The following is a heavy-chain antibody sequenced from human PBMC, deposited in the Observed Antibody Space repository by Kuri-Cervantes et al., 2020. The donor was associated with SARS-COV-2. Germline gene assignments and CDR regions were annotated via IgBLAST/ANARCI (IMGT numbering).Heavy chain of an antibody. D-gene: IGHD6-13*01. Sequence: GGSLRLSCAASGFTLSSYAMHWVRQAPGKGLEWVSAISGSGGSTYYADSVKGRFTISRDNSKNTLYLQMNSLRAEDTAVYYCAKLIIAAAGTEGPGYWGQGTLVTVSS. CDR1: GFTLSSYA. V-gene: IGHV3-23*01. CDR2: ISGSGGST. J-gene: IGHJ4*02. CDR3: AKLIIAAAGTEGPGY.